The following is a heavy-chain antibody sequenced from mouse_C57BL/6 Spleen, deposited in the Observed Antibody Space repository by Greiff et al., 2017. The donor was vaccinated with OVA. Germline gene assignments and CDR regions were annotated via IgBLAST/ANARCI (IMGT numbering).Heavy chain of an antibody. V-gene: IGHV1-52*01. D-gene: IGHD2-1*01. J-gene: IGHJ4*01. CDR1: GYTFTSYW. Sequence: QVQLKQPGAELVRPGSSVKLSCKASGYTFTSYWMHWVKQRPIQGLEWIGNIDPSDSETHYNQKFKDKATLTVDKSSSTAYMQLSSLTSEDSAVYYCASRGNYSAMDYWGQGTSVTVSS. CDR2: IDPSDSET. CDR3: ASRGNYSAMDY.